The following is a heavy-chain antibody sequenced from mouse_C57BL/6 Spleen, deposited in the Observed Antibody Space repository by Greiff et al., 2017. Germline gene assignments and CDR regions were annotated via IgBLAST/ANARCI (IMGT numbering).Heavy chain of an antibody. CDR1: GYTFTDYY. D-gene: IGHD2-5*01. J-gene: IGHJ1*03. Sequence: VQRVESGPELVKPGASVKISCKASGYTFTDYYINWVKQRPGQGLEWIGWIFPGSGSTYYNEKFKGKATLTVDKSSSTAYMLLSSLTSEDSAVYFCARGGYSNYWYFDVWGTGTTVTVSS. CDR2: IFPGSGST. V-gene: IGHV1-75*01. CDR3: ARGGYSNYWYFDV.